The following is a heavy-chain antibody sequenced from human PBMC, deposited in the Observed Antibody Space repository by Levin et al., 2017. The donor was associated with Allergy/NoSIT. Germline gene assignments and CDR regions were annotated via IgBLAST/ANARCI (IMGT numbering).Heavy chain of an antibody. Sequence: GGSLRLSCAASGFTVSSNYMSWVRQAPGKGLEWVSVIYSGGSTYYADSVKGRFTISRDNSKNTLYLQMNSLRAEDTAVYYCARGGVLWFRHYWYFDLWGRGTLVTVSS. D-gene: IGHD3-10*01. V-gene: IGHV3-53*01. CDR2: IYSGGST. J-gene: IGHJ2*01. CDR1: GFTVSSNY. CDR3: ARGGVLWFRHYWYFDL.